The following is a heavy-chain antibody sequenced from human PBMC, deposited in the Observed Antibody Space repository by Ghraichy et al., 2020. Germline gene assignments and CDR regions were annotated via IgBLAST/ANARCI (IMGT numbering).Heavy chain of an antibody. CDR1: GYSISSGYY. V-gene: IGHV4-38-2*02. Sequence: SETLSLTCTVSGYSISSGYYWGWIRQPPGKGLEWIGSIYHSGSTYYNPSLKSRVTISVDTSKNQFSLKLSSVTAADTAVYYCARAIGFGLVITTSWFDPWGQGTLVTVSS. D-gene: IGHD3-22*01. CDR2: IYHSGST. CDR3: ARAIGFGLVITTSWFDP. J-gene: IGHJ5*02.